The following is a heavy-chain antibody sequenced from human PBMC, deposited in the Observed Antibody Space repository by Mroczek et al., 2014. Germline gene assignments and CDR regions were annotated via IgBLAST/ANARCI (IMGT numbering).Heavy chain of an antibody. V-gene: IGHV4-59*01. J-gene: IGHJ6*02. CDR3: ARVGIEYQLLHGGMDV. Sequence: QVQLQESGPGLVKPSETLSLTCTVSGGSISSYYWSWIRQPPGKGLEWIGYIYYSGSTNYNPSLKSRVTISVDTSKNQFSLKLSSVTAADTAVYYCARVGIEYQLLHGGMDVWGQGTTVTVSS. CDR2: IYYSGST. CDR1: GGSISSYY. D-gene: IGHD2-2*01.